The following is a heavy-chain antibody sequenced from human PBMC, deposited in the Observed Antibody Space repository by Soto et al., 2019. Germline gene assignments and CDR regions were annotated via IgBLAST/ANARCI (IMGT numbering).Heavy chain of an antibody. V-gene: IGHV4-39*01. Sequence: QLQLQESGPGLVKPSETLSLTCTVSGGSISSSSYYWGWIRQPPGKGLEWIGSIYYSGSTYYNPALKSRVTISVDTSKTQFSLKLNSVTAADPAVYYCARLDGSGSYYNYWGQGTLVTVSS. CDR3: ARLDGSGSYYNY. CDR2: IYYSGST. D-gene: IGHD3-10*01. J-gene: IGHJ4*02. CDR1: GGSISSSSYY.